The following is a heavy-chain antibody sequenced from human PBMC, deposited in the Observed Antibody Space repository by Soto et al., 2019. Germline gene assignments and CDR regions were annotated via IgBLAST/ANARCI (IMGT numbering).Heavy chain of an antibody. CDR3: ARDRFDRELYFDY. J-gene: IGHJ4*02. D-gene: IGHD1-7*01. V-gene: IGHV3-33*01. Sequence: GGSLRLSCAASGFTFSSYGMHWVRQAPGKGLEWVAVIWYDGSNKYYADSVKGRFTISRDNSKNTLYLQMNSLRAEDTAVYYCARDRFDRELYFDYWGQGTLVTVSS. CDR2: IWYDGSNK. CDR1: GFTFSSYG.